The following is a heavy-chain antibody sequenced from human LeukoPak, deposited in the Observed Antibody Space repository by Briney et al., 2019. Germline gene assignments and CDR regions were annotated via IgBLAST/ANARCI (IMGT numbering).Heavy chain of an antibody. D-gene: IGHD6-19*01. CDR2: DGSNK. V-gene: IGHV3-33*01. CDR3: ARGGTDSSGWYYFDY. J-gene: IGHJ4*02. Sequence: DGSNKYYADSVKGRFTISRDNSKNTLYLRMNSLRAEDTAVYYCARGGTDSSGWYYFDYWGQGTLVTVSS.